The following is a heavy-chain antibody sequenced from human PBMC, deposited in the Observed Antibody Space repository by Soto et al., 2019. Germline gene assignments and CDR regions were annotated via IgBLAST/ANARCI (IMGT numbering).Heavy chain of an antibody. CDR1: GGSVSDKTYS. CDR2: IYHSGST. J-gene: IGHJ4*02. CDR3: ARGYSGYDFDY. V-gene: IGHV4-30-2*01. Sequence: SETLSLTCSVSGGSVSDKTYSWSWIRQPPGKGLEWIGYIYHSGSTYYNPSLKSRVTISVDRSKNQFSLKLSSVTAADTAVYYCARGYSGYDFDYWGQGTLVTAPQ. D-gene: IGHD5-12*01.